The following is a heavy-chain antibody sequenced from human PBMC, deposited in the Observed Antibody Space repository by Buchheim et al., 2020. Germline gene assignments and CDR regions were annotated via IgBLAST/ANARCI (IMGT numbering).Heavy chain of an antibody. CDR2: IWYDGSNK. CDR1: GFTFSSYG. V-gene: IGHV3-33*01. Sequence: QVQLVESGGGVVQPGRSLRLSCAASGFTFSSYGMHWVRQAPGKGLEWVAVIWYDGSNKYYADSVKGRFTISRDNSKNTLYLQMNSLRAEDTAVYYCARDIGRDGYNYGGDYFDYWGQGTL. CDR3: ARDIGRDGYNYGGDYFDY. J-gene: IGHJ4*02. D-gene: IGHD5-24*01.